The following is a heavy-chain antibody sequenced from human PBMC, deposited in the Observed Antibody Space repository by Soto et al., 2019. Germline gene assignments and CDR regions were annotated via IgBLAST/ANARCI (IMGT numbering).Heavy chain of an antibody. D-gene: IGHD2-21*02. J-gene: IGHJ4*02. CDR3: ASVYCGGDCYHGRHDY. CDR2: INHSGST. Sequence: PSETLSLTCAVYGGSFSGYYWSWIRQPPGKGLEWIGEINHSGSTNYNPSLKSRVTISVDTSKNQFSLKLSSVTAADTAVYYCASVYCGGDCYHGRHDYWGQGTLVTVSS. CDR1: GGSFSGYY. V-gene: IGHV4-34*01.